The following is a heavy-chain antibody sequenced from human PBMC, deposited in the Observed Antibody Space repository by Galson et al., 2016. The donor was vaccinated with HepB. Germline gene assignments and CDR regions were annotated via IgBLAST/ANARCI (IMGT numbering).Heavy chain of an antibody. CDR2: IYTGGAT. Sequence: SLRLSCAASGFTVSSHYMHWVRQAPGKGLEWVSVIYTGGATYYADSMKGQFTISRDNSKNTLYLDMNSLRVEDTAIYYCAREDADGYFAYWGQGTLVTVSS. D-gene: IGHD5-24*01. J-gene: IGHJ4*02. V-gene: IGHV3-53*01. CDR1: GFTVSSHY. CDR3: AREDADGYFAY.